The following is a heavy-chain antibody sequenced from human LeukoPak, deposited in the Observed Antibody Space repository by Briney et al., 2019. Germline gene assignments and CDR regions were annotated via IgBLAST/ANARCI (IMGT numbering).Heavy chain of an antibody. J-gene: IGHJ4*02. Sequence: GASVKVSCKASGYTFTDYDINWVRQATGQGLEWMGWMNPNNDNTGYAQKFQGRVTMTRNTSISTAYMELNSLTLEDTAVYYCARGYWGRDYWGQGTLVTVSS. V-gene: IGHV1-8*01. CDR2: MNPNNDNT. CDR1: GYTFTDYD. D-gene: IGHD7-27*01. CDR3: ARGYWGRDY.